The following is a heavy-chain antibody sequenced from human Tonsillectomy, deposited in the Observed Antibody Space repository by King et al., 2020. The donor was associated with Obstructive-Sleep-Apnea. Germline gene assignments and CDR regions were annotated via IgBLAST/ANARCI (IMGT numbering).Heavy chain of an antibody. CDR3: ARGLAYDGHEYRP. CDR1: GGSISSGGYF. Sequence: VQLQESGPGLVKPSQTLSLTCTVSGGSISSGGYFWSWIRQFPGKGLEWIGYIYSSGSTDYNPPLKSRLTISIDPSKNQFSLNLTSVTAADTAVYYCARGLAYDGHEYRPWGQGTLVPVPA. V-gene: IGHV4-31*03. D-gene: IGHD4-23*01. J-gene: IGHJ5*02. CDR2: IYSSGST.